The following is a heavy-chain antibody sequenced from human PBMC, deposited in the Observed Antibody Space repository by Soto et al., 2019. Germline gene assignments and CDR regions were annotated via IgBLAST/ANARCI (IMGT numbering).Heavy chain of an antibody. V-gene: IGHV4-59*08. D-gene: IGHD3-22*01. CDR3: ATHVPDDSSGYINWFDP. Sequence: PSETLSLTCTVSGGSIGGYYWSWIRQPPGKGLEWIGYMYNTGSTVYNPSFKSRVTISVDTSKNQFSLKLSSVTAADTAVYYCATHVPDDSSGYINWFDPWGQGTLVNVSS. J-gene: IGHJ5*02. CDR1: GGSIGGYY. CDR2: MYNTGST.